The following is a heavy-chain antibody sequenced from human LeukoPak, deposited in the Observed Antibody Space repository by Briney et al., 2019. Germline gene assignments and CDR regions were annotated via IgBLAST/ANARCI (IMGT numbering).Heavy chain of an antibody. Sequence: ASVKVSCKASGYTFTSYGISWVRQAPGQGLEWMGWISAYNGNTNYAQKLQGRVTMTTDTSTSTAHMELRSLRSDDTAVYYCARFWDSSSWLVGYWGQGTLVTVSS. D-gene: IGHD6-13*01. CDR3: ARFWDSSSWLVGY. CDR1: GYTFTSYG. V-gene: IGHV1-18*01. CDR2: ISAYNGNT. J-gene: IGHJ4*02.